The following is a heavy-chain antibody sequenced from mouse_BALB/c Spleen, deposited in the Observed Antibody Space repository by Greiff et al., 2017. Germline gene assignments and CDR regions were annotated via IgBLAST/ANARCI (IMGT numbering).Heavy chain of an antibody. CDR2: ISSGGSYT. CDR1: GFTFSSYA. V-gene: IGHV5-9-4*01. CDR3: ARDGRGVFDY. Sequence: EVHLVESGGGLVKPGGSLKLSCAASGFTFSSYAMSWVRQSPEKRLEWVAEISSGGSYTYYPDTVTGRFTISRDNAKNTLYLEMSSLRSEDTAMYYCARDGRGVFDYWGQGTTLTVSS. J-gene: IGHJ2*01.